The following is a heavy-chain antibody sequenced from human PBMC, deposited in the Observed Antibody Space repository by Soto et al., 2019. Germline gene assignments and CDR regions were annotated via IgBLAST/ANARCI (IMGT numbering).Heavy chain of an antibody. Sequence: QVQLVQTGDEVKKPGASVKVSCKASGYIFVNYGIAWVRQAPGQGLEWMGWISPYTGNTHSASKVQGRLTMTTDTSTSTAYMDLGSLTSDDTAVYYCVMVDNYVTPTPQDVWGQGTTVTVSS. V-gene: IGHV1-18*01. CDR1: GYIFVNYG. D-gene: IGHD3-16*01. J-gene: IGHJ6*02. CDR3: VMVDNYVTPTPQDV. CDR2: ISPYTGNT.